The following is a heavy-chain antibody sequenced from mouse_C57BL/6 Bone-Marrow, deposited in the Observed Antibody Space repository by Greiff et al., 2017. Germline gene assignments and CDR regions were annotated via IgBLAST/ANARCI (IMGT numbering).Heavy chain of an antibody. CDR3: ARGTTVELDY. CDR2: ISNGGGST. Sequence: EVQRVESGGGLVQPGGSLKLSCAASGFTFSDYYMYWVRQTPEKRLEWVAYISNGGGSTYYPDTVKGRFTISRDNAKNTLYLQMSRLKSEDTAMYYCARGTTVELDYWGQGTTLTVSS. CDR1: GFTFSDYY. J-gene: IGHJ2*01. V-gene: IGHV5-12*01. D-gene: IGHD1-1*01.